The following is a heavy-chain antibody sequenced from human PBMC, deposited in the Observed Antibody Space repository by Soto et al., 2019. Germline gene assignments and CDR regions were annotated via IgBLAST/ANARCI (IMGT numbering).Heavy chain of an antibody. V-gene: IGHV1-69*02. CDR3: ARGWVTFFGVVIPSWFDP. J-gene: IGHJ5*02. D-gene: IGHD3-3*01. CDR1: GCTFSSYT. CDR2: IIPILGIA. Sequence: QVQLVQSGAEVKKPGSSVKVSCKASGCTFSSYTISWVRQAPGQGLEWMGRIIPILGIANYAQKFQGRVTITADKSTSTAYMELSSLRSEDTAVYYCARGWVTFFGVVIPSWFDPCRQGTLVTVSS.